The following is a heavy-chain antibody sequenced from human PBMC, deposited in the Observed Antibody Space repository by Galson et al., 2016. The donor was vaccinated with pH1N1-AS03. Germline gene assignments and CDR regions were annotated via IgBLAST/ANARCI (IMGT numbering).Heavy chain of an antibody. CDR3: ARGNPFLGSSWYEDS. Sequence: SETLSLTCTVSGGSLTDYQWSWIRQSPGKGLEWIGEISHSGITDYNPSLKSRVSISVDTSKVQFSLNLSSMTAADAAVYYCARGNPFLGSSWYEDSWGQGTLVIVSS. V-gene: IGHV4-34*01. CDR2: ISHSGIT. D-gene: IGHD6-13*01. CDR1: GGSLTDYQ. J-gene: IGHJ4*02.